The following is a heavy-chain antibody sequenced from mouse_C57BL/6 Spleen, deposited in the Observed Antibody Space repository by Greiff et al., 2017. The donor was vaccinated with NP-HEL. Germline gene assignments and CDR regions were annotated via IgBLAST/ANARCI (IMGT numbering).Heavy chain of an antibody. CDR1: GYAFSSYW. CDR2: IYPGDGDT. J-gene: IGHJ3*01. CDR3: ASGDLLPAY. Sequence: QVTLKVSGAELVKPGASVKISCKASGYAFSSYWMNWVKQRPGKGLEWIGQIYPGDGDTNYNGKFKGKATMTADKSSSTAYMQLSSLTSEDSAVYFCASGDLLPAYRGQGTLVTVSA. V-gene: IGHV1-80*01. D-gene: IGHD2-1*01.